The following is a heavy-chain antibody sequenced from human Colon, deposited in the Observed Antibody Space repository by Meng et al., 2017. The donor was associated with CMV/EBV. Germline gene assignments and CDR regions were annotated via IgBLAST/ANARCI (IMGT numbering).Heavy chain of an antibody. D-gene: IGHD5-12*01. Sequence: GESLKISCKASGYDFPNYWIAWVRQMPGKGLEWMGSVYPGDFDTKYSPSFQGQVTMSADKSTNTAYLQWNSLKASDTAMYYCARHQHIGYHGFNVWGQGTTVTVSS. CDR1: GYDFPNYW. CDR3: ARHQHIGYHGFNV. CDR2: VYPGDFDT. V-gene: IGHV5-51*01. J-gene: IGHJ6*02.